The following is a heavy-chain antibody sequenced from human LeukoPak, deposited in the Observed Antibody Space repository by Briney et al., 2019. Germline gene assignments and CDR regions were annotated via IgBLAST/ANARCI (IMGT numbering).Heavy chain of an antibody. CDR1: GGTFSSYA. CDR3: ATQGRSFLDY. V-gene: IGHV1-69*05. Sequence: GASVKVSCKASGGTFSSYAISWVRQAPGQGLEWMGRIIPIFGTANYAQKFQGRVTITTDESTSTAYMELSSLRSEDTAVYYCATQGRSFLDYWGQGTLVTVSS. CDR2: IIPIFGTA. J-gene: IGHJ4*02.